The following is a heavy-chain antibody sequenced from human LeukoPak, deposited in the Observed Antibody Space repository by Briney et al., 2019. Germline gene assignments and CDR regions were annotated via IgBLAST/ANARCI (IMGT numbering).Heavy chain of an antibody. D-gene: IGHD5-12*01. J-gene: IGHJ4*02. CDR1: GGTFSCYT. CDR2: IIPIFSRE. CDR3: ARDGYCGYQGGPGFDY. Sequence: SVTVSRKASGGTFSCYTYSWLRLPPAQGLEWKGVIIPIFSRENYEQKFQGRVTITSDESTSTAYVELSSLRSEDTAVYYCARDGYCGYQGGPGFDYWGQGTLVTVSS. V-gene: IGHV1-69*01.